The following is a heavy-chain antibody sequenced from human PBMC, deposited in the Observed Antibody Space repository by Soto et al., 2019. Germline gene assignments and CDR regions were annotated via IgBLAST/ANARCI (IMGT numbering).Heavy chain of an antibody. Sequence: EVQLVESGGGLVKPGGSLRLSCAASGFTFSSYSMNWVRQAPGKGLEWVSTISSRNNDMYYVDSVKGRFTISRDNARNSVYLQMNILIADDTAVYYCARDVNGGFCGAWGQGTLVTVSS. CDR2: ISSRNNDM. CDR1: GFTFSSYS. J-gene: IGHJ5*02. CDR3: ARDVNGGFCGA. D-gene: IGHD2-21*01. V-gene: IGHV3-21*01.